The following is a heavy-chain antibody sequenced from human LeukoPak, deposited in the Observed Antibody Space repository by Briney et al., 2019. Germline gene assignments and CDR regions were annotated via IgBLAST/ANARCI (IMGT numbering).Heavy chain of an antibody. V-gene: IGHV4-31*03. D-gene: IGHD2-8*01. CDR3: ARDYIETGSCISGVCYTGGFDP. J-gene: IGHJ5*02. Sequence: SETLTLTCTVSGASVSSGDYYWSWVRQHPGKGLEWIGYIHYSGPTYSNPSLQSRVTLSVDTPNNLLSLRLSSVTSADTAVYYCARDYIETGSCISGVCYTGGFDPWGQGTLVTVSS. CDR2: IHYSGPT. CDR1: GASVSSGDYY.